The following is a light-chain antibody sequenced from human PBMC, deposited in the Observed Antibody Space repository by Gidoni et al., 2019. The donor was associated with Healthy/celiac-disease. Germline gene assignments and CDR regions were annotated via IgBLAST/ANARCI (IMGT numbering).Light chain of an antibody. V-gene: IGKV1-39*01. J-gene: IGKJ4*01. Sequence: DIQMTPSPSSLSASVGDRVTITCRASQSISSYLNWYQQKPGKATKLLIYAASSLQSGVPSRFSGSGSGTDFTRTISSLQPEDFATYYYQQSYSTPLTFGGGTKVESK. CDR2: AAS. CDR1: QSISSY. CDR3: QQSYSTPLT.